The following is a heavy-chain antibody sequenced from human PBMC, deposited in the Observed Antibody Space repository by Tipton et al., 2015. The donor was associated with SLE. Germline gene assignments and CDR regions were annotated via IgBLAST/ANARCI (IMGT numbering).Heavy chain of an antibody. CDR3: ARGGGSWPYYFDY. J-gene: IGHJ4*02. Sequence: TLSLTCTVSGGSISSYYWSWIRQPPGKGLEWIGYIYYSGSTNYNPSLKIRVTISVDTSKNQFSLKLSSVTAADTAVYYCARGGGSWPYYFDYWGQGTLVTVSS. CDR2: IYYSGST. CDR1: GGSISSYY. V-gene: IGHV4-59*01. D-gene: IGHD6-13*01.